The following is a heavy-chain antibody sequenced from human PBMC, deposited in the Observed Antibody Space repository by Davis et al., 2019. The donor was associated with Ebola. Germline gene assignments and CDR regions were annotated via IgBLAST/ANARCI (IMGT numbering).Heavy chain of an antibody. CDR3: ARGTSGAEH. CDR1: GAPISSDSHY. CDR2: IFHTGST. J-gene: IGHJ4*02. Sequence: MPSETLSLTCTVPGAPISSDSHYWGWIRQPPGKGLEWIGNIFHTGSTSYSPSLKSRVTISVDTSKNQFSLKLRSVTAADTDVYYCARGTSGAEHWGQGTLATVSS. D-gene: IGHD7-27*01. V-gene: IGHV4-39*07.